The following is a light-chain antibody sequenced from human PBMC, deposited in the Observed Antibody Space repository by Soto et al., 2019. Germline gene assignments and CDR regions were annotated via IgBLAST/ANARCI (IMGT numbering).Light chain of an antibody. CDR2: GAF. CDR3: QQYNDWPLT. CDR1: QSVSNF. Sequence: ETVLTQSPATLSLSPGEGATLSCRASQSVSNFLAWYQQKPGQAPNLLIYGAFTRATGIPTRFSGTGSGTEFTLTTSSLQSEDFALYYCQQYNDWPLTFGQGPRWIS. J-gene: IGKJ1*01. V-gene: IGKV3-15*01.